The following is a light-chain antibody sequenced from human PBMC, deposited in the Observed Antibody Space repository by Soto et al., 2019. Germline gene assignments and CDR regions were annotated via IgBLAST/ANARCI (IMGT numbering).Light chain of an antibody. CDR3: CSYAGGSTLI. CDR2: EVS. Sequence: QSALTQPASVSGSPGQSITISCTGTSSDVGTYDLVSWYQQHSGKAPKLMIYEVSERPSGVSNRFSGSKSGNTASLTISGLQAEDEADYYCCSYAGGSTLIFGGGTKLTVL. CDR1: SSDVGTYDL. V-gene: IGLV2-23*02. J-gene: IGLJ2*01.